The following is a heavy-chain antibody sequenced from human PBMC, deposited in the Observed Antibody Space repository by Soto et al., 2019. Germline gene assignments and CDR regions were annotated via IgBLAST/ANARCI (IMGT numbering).Heavy chain of an antibody. CDR2: ISYDGRNK. CDR1: GFSFSTYA. CDR3: EKGGLKVTTSYYDS. D-gene: IGHD4-17*01. J-gene: IGHJ4*02. V-gene: IGHV3-30*18. Sequence: QVQLVESGGGVVQPGKSLRLSCAASGFSFSTYAMYWVRQAPGKGLEWVSVISYDGRNKYYGEAMKGRFTMSRDNSKNTLYLQMNSLRAEDTAVYYCEKGGLKVTTSYYDSWGQGTVVTVSS.